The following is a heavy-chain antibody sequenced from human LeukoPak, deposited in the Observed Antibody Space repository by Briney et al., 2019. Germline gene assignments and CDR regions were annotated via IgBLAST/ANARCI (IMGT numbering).Heavy chain of an antibody. Sequence: GRSLRLSCAASGFTFSSYAMHWVRQAPGKGLEWVAVISYDGSNKYYADSVKGRFTISRDNSKNTLYLQMNSLRAEDTAVYYCARSPRTNIDRTVGAVDYWGQGTLVTVSS. V-gene: IGHV3-30*01. J-gene: IGHJ4*02. CDR3: ARSPRTNIDRTVGAVDY. CDR1: GFTFSSYA. D-gene: IGHD2/OR15-2a*01. CDR2: ISYDGSNK.